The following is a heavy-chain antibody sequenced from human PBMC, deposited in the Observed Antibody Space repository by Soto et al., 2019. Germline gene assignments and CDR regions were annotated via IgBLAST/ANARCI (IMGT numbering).Heavy chain of an antibody. CDR1: GGTFSIYS. J-gene: IGHJ6*02. CDR3: ARPAFVTDYYYGMDV. D-gene: IGHD2-21*02. V-gene: IGHV1-69*13. CDR2: IIPIFGTA. Sequence: SVKVSCKASGGTFSIYSISWVRQAPGQGLEWMGGIIPIFGTANYAQKFQGRVTITADESTSTAYMELSSLRSEDTAVYYCARPAFVTDYYYGMDVWGQGTLVTVSS.